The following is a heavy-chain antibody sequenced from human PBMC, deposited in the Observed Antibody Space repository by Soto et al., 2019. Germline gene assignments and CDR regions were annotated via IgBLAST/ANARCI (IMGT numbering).Heavy chain of an antibody. CDR2: MYYNGNI. CDR1: GGSISNYY. J-gene: IGHJ5*02. V-gene: IGHV4-59*01. D-gene: IGHD3-16*01. CDR3: ARGGNWFDT. Sequence: PSETLSLTCNVSGGSISNYYWTWVRQSPEKGLEWIGYMYYNGNINCNPSLKSRVTISIDTSKNQFSLTLKSVNAADTAVYYCARGGNWFDTWGQGVLVTVSS.